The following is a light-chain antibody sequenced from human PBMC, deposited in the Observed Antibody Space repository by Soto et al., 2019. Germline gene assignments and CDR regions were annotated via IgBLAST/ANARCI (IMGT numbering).Light chain of an antibody. V-gene: IGLV1-40*01. Sequence: QSVLTQPPSVSGAPGQRVTISCTGSSSNIGAGFDVHWYQQLPGTAPKLLIYDNNNRPSGVPDRFSGSKSGTSASLAITGLQAEDEADYYCQSFDNSLGGYVFGTGTKLTVL. J-gene: IGLJ1*01. CDR1: SSNIGAGFD. CDR2: DNN. CDR3: QSFDNSLGGYV.